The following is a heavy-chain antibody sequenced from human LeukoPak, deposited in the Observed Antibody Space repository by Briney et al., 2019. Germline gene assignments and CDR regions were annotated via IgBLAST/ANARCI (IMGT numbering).Heavy chain of an antibody. CDR2: ISSDGSDT. CDR3: ARDRCTSTTCYLFDY. J-gene: IGHJ4*02. Sequence: GGSLRLSCAASGFTFSTSAKHWVRQAPGKGLEWVAVISSDGSDTNYADSVKGRFTISRDNSKNTLYLEVNSLRSEDTAVYYCARDRCTSTTCYLFDYWGQGTLVIVSS. D-gene: IGHD2/OR15-2a*01. CDR1: GFTFSTSA. V-gene: IGHV3-30*04.